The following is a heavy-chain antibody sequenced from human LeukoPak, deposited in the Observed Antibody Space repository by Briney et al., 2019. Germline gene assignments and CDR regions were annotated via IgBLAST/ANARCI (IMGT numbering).Heavy chain of an antibody. V-gene: IGHV3-23*01. D-gene: IGHD1-7*01. CDR2: ISGSGGST. CDR1: GFTFSSYA. Sequence: PGGSLRLSCAASGFTFSSYAMSWVRQAPGKGLEWVSAISGSGGSTYYADSVKGRFTISRDNSKNALYLQMNSLRAEGTAVYYCAKRNRNYGQVLDYWGQGTLVTVSS. J-gene: IGHJ4*02. CDR3: AKRNRNYGQVLDY.